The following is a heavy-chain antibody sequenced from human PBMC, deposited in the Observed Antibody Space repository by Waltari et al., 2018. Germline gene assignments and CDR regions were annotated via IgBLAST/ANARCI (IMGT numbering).Heavy chain of an antibody. CDR2: INHSGST. J-gene: IGHJ4*02. Sequence: QVQLQQWGAGLLKPSETLSLTCAVYGGSFSGYYWSWIRQPPGKGLEWIGEINHSGSTNHNPSRKSRVTISVATSKNQFSLKLSSVTAADTAVYYCAREGRRDGYMTDYWGQGTLVTVSS. D-gene: IGHD5-12*01. CDR1: GGSFSGYY. V-gene: IGHV4-34*01. CDR3: AREGRRDGYMTDY.